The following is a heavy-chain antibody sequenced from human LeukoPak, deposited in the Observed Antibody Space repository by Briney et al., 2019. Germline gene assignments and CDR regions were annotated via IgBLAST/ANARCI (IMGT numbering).Heavy chain of an antibody. V-gene: IGHV4-59*01. Sequence: PSETLSLTCTVSGGSISSYYWSWIRQPPGKGLEWIGYIYYSGSTNYNPSLKSRVTISVDTSKNQFSLKLSSVTAADTAVYYCARDSLARELSFDYWGQGTLVTVSS. CDR3: ARDSLARELSFDY. J-gene: IGHJ4*02. CDR1: GGSISSYY. D-gene: IGHD2/OR15-2a*01. CDR2: IYYSGST.